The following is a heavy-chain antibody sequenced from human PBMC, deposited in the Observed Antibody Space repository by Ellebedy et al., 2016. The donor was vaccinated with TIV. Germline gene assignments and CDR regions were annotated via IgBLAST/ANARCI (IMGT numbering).Heavy chain of an antibody. D-gene: IGHD1-1*01. V-gene: IGHV3-33*01. Sequence: GESLKISCAASGFTFSSYGMHWVRQAPGKGLEWVAVIWYDGSNKYYADSVKGRFTISRDNSKNTLYLRMNSLRAEDTAVYYCARAALEYWGQGTLVTVSS. CDR3: ARAALEY. CDR1: GFTFSSYG. CDR2: IWYDGSNK. J-gene: IGHJ4*02.